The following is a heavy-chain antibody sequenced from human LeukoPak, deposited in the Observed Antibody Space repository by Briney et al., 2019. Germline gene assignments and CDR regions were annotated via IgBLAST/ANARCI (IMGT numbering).Heavy chain of an antibody. D-gene: IGHD4-17*01. J-gene: IGHJ3*02. CDR2: INHSGST. Sequence: PSETLSLTCAVYGGSFSAYYWSWIRQPPGKGLEWIGEINHSGSTNYNPSLKSRVTISVDTSKNQFSLKLSSVTAADTAVYYCARDDYGDYATNAFDIWGQGTMVTVSS. CDR1: GGSFSAYY. CDR3: ARDDYGDYATNAFDI. V-gene: IGHV4-34*01.